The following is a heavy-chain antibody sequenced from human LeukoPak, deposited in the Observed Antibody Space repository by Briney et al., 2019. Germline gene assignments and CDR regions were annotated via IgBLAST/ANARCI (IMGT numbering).Heavy chain of an antibody. V-gene: IGHV4-34*01. CDR1: GGPFSGYY. J-gene: IGHJ4*02. CDR3: ARFLYSYVDY. Sequence: PSETLSLTCAVYGGPFSGYYWSWIRQPPGKGLERIGSIYYSGSTNYNPSLKSRVTMSVDTSKNQFSLKLSSVTAADTAVYYCARFLYSYVDYWGQGTLVTVSS. CDR2: IYYSGST. D-gene: IGHD5-18*01.